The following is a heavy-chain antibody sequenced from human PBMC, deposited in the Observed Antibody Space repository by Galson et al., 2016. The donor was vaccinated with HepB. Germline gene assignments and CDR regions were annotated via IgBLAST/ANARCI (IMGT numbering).Heavy chain of an antibody. Sequence: SVKVSCKASGYTFISNGINWVRQAPGQGLEWMGWINPYNGYTNYAKKIQGRVTMTTERSTSTAYMELRRLGSDDTAVYYCARIQCFNDVCYYFYYYGMDVWGQGTTVTVSS. CDR2: INPYNGYT. J-gene: IGHJ6*02. V-gene: IGHV1-18*01. CDR1: GYTFISNG. CDR3: ARIQCFNDVCYYFYYYGMDV. D-gene: IGHD2-8*01.